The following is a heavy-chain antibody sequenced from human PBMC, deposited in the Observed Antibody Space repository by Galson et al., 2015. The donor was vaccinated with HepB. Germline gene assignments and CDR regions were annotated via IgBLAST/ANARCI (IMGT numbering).Heavy chain of an antibody. CDR1: GFTFSNAW. J-gene: IGHJ3*02. CDR3: TTEVYYYDSSGRADAFDI. V-gene: IGHV3-15*01. Sequence: SLRLSCAASGFTFSNAWMSWVRQAPGKGLEWVGRIKSKTDGGTTDYAAPVKGRFTISRDDSKNTLYLQMNSLKTEDTAVYYCTTEVYYYDSSGRADAFDIWGQGTMVTVSS. CDR2: IKSKTDGGTT. D-gene: IGHD3-22*01.